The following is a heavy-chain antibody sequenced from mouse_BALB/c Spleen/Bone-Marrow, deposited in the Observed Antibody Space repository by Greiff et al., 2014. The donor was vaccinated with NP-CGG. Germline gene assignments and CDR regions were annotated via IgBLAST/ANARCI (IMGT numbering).Heavy chain of an antibody. J-gene: IGHJ4*01. D-gene: IGHD2-2*01. CDR1: GYSFTSYW. CDR3: TNGYDYYAMDY. CDR2: IYPGNSDT. Sequence: EVQLQQSGTALARPGASVKMSCKASGYSFTSYWMHWVKQRPGQGLEWIGAIYPGNSDTSYNQKFKGKAKLTAVTSASTAYMELSSLTNEDSAVYYCTNGYDYYAMDYWGQGTSVTVSS. V-gene: IGHV1-5*01.